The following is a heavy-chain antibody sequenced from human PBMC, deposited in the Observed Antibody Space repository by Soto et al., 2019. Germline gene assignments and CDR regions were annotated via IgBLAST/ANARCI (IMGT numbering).Heavy chain of an antibody. CDR2: LNIAGTI. CDR3: ARDRGEYTSSWFWYFSH. V-gene: IGHV4-4*07. CDR1: DAYSRNFN. D-gene: IGHD6-13*01. Sequence: EPNSHPYTVSDAYSRNFNWNRVRQTAWEGPEWVGRLNIAGTINYNPSLKSRITMSMDTSKNQISLHLRSVTAADTAIYYCARDRGEYTSSWFWYFSHWGHGTLVTVSS. J-gene: IGHJ2*01.